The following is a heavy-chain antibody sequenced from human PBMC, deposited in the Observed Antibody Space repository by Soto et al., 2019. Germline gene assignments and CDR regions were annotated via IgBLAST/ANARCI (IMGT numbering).Heavy chain of an antibody. CDR1: GFSLTNTGVT. V-gene: IGHV2-5*01. D-gene: IGHD3-9*01. Sequence: QITLKESGPSLVKPTKNLTLTCTFSGFSLTNTGVTVGWILQPQGKALEWLALVYWHDDKRYNPSLRNRLTIAKATSKNRVVLTLANVGPVDTATYYCAHSHFEILTGPFDSWGRGTLVTFSS. J-gene: IGHJ5*01. CDR3: AHSHFEILTGPFDS. CDR2: VYWHDDK.